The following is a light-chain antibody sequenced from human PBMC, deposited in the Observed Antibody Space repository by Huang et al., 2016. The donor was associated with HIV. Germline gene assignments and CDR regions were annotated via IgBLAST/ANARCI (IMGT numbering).Light chain of an antibody. J-gene: IGKJ3*01. CDR3: QQYYSSPFT. CDR1: QTILHDSESRNY. Sequence: IVMTQSPDSLAVSLGERATINCKSSQTILHDSESRNYLAWYQQKPGQPPKLLIHWAYSGKSGVPDRFIGSGSGTDFTLTISSLQAEDVAVYYCQQYYSSPFTFGPGTNVDI. CDR2: WAY. V-gene: IGKV4-1*01.